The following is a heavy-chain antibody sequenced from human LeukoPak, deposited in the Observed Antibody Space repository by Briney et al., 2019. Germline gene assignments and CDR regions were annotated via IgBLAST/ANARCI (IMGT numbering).Heavy chain of an antibody. CDR3: AKDVKGDYVWGSRGTYYFDY. V-gene: IGHV3-30*02. Sequence: PGGSLRLSCGVSGVSLSSHGMHWVRQAPGKGLEWITFIWSDGSSEYYADSLRGRFTVSRDNSKNTLYLQMNSLRAEDTAVYYCAKDVKGDYVWGSRGTYYFDYWGQGTLVTVSS. CDR1: GVSLSSHG. D-gene: IGHD3-16*01. J-gene: IGHJ4*02. CDR2: IWSDGSSE.